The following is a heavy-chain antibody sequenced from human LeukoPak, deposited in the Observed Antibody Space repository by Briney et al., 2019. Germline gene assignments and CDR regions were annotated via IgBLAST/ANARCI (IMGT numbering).Heavy chain of an antibody. J-gene: IGHJ5*02. CDR1: GFTFSTYA. V-gene: IGHV3-23*01. CDR3: AKDERGSGNLAGWGNWFDP. CDR2: INARGDIT. Sequence: GGSLRLSCAASGFTFSTYAMSWVRQAPGKGLKWVSVINARGDITYYADSVKGRFTISRDNSKNTLYLQMHSLRAEDTAVYYCAKDERGSGNLAGWGNWFDPWGQGTLVTVSS. D-gene: IGHD3-10*01.